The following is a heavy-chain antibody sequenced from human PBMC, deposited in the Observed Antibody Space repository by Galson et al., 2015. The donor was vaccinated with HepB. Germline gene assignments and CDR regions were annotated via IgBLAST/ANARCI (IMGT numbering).Heavy chain of an antibody. CDR2: IYYRSKWGY. J-gene: IGHJ6*02. D-gene: IGHD4-23*01. CDR3: ARDRWPQGYGVDV. V-gene: IGHV6-1*01. CDR1: GDSVSSNNAA. Sequence: CAISGDSVSSNNAAWNWIRQSPSRGLEWLGRIYYRSKWGYDCAESVKSRITINSDTSKNQFSLQLNSVTPEDTAVYYCARDRWPQGYGVDVWGQGTTVTVSS.